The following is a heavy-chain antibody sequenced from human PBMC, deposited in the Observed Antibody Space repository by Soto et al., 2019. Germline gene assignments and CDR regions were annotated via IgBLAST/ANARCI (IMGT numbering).Heavy chain of an antibody. J-gene: IGHJ4*02. Sequence: WGSLRLSCASSGFTFSSYSMNWVRQAPGKGLEWVSYISSSSSTIYYADSVKGRFTISRDNAKNSLYLQMNSLRAEDTAVYYCASDSLYGDSSFDYWGQGTLVTGSS. D-gene: IGHD4-17*01. CDR3: ASDSLYGDSSFDY. V-gene: IGHV3-48*01. CDR1: GFTFSSYS. CDR2: ISSSSSTI.